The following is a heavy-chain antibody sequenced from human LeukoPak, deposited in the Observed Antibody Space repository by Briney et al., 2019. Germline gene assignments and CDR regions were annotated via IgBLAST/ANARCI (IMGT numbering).Heavy chain of an antibody. V-gene: IGHV1-46*01. CDR3: ARTGYSSGWYGKYYFDY. D-gene: IGHD6-19*01. CDR2: INPSGGST. CDR1: GYTFTSYY. J-gene: IGHJ4*02. Sequence: GASVKVSCKASGYTFTSYYMHWVRQAPGQGLEWMGIINPSGGSTSYAQKFQGRVTMTRDTSTSTVYMELSSQRSGDTAVYYCARTGYSSGWYGKYYFDYWGQGTLVTVSS.